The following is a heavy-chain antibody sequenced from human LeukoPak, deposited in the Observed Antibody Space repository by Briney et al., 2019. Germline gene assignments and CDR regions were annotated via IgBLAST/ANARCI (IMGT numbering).Heavy chain of an antibody. J-gene: IGHJ5*02. D-gene: IGHD6-13*01. CDR2: INTYTGNP. CDR1: GYTFTTYA. CDR3: ARLVAAVGSGSFDP. V-gene: IGHV7-4-1*01. Sequence: GASVKVSCKASGYTFTTYAMNWVRQAPGQGLEWMGWINTYTGNPTYAQDFTGRFVFSLDTSVSTAYLQIYSLKAEDTAVYYCARLVAAVGSGSFDPWGQGTLVTVSS.